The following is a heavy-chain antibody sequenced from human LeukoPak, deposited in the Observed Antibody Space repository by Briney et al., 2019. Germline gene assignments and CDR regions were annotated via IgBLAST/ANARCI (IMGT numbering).Heavy chain of an antibody. CDR1: GYSFTNYD. Sequence: ASVKVSCKASGYSFTNYDVNWVRQATGQGLEWMGWMNPNSGNTAYAQKFQGRVTMTRNTSISTAYMQLSSLRSEDTAVYYCAGHSSNSGYDYFDYWGQGILVTVSS. D-gene: IGHD5-12*01. CDR3: AGHSSNSGYDYFDY. V-gene: IGHV1-8*01. CDR2: MNPNSGNT. J-gene: IGHJ4*02.